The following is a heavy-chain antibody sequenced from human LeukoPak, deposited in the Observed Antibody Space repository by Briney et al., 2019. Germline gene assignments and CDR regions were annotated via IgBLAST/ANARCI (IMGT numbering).Heavy chain of an antibody. CDR2: INWNSGSI. V-gene: IGHV3-9*03. D-gene: IGHD3-22*01. J-gene: IGHJ4*02. CDR1: GFTFDDYA. Sequence: PRGSLRLSCAASGFTFDDYAMHWVRQAPGKGLEWVSGINWNSGSIGYADSVKGRFAISRDNAKNSLYLQMNTLRAEDMALYYCAKARGYNYDISGSLDYWGQGTLVTVSS. CDR3: AKARGYNYDISGSLDY.